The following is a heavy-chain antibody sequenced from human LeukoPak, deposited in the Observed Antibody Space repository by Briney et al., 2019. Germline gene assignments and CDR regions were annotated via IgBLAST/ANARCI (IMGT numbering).Heavy chain of an antibody. V-gene: IGHV3-33*01. J-gene: IGHJ4*02. Sequence: PGGSLRLSCAASGFTFSSYGMHWVRQAPGKGLEWVAVIWYDGSNKYYADSVKGRFTISRDNSKNTLYLQMNSLRAEDTAVYYCARVGNYYDSSGYYLDYWGQGTLVTVSS. D-gene: IGHD3-22*01. CDR2: IWYDGSNK. CDR3: ARVGNYYDSSGYYLDY. CDR1: GFTFSSYG.